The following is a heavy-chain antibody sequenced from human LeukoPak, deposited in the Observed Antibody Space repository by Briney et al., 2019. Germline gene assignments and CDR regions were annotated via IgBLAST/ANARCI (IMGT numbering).Heavy chain of an antibody. D-gene: IGHD4-17*01. CDR3: ARGVGDYGDYAGPYYYYMDV. J-gene: IGHJ6*03. CDR2: ISSSSSTI. CDR1: GFTFSSYS. Sequence: GGSLRLSCAASGFTFSSYSMNWVRQAPGKGLEWVSYISSSSSTIYYADSVKGRFTISRDNAKNSLYLQMNSLRAEDTAVYYCARGVGDYGDYAGPYYYYMDVWGKGTTVTVSS. V-gene: IGHV3-48*01.